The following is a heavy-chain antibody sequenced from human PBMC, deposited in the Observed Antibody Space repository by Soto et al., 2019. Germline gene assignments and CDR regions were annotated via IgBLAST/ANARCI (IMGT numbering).Heavy chain of an antibody. V-gene: IGHV1-69*13. D-gene: IGHD4-17*01. CDR3: ARLDYGDYGPNYYYGMDV. Sequence: ASVKVSCKASGSTFSSYAISWVRQAPGQGLEWMGGIIPIFGTANYAQKFQGRVTITADESTSTAYMELSSLRSEDTAVYYCARLDYGDYGPNYYYGMDVWGQGTTVTVSS. CDR2: IIPIFGTA. CDR1: GSTFSSYA. J-gene: IGHJ6*02.